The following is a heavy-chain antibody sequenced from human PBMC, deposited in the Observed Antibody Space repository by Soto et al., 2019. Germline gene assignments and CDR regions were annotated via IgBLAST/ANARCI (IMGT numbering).Heavy chain of an antibody. CDR1: GGSISSYY. V-gene: IGHV4-59*01. D-gene: IGHD3-22*01. CDR2: IYYSGST. CDR3: ARVGAHYYDDPRSWFDP. Sequence: PSETLSLTCTVSGGSISSYYWSWIRQPPGKGLEWIGYIYYSGSTNYNPSLKSRVTISVDTSKNQFSLKLSSVTAADTAVYYCARVGAHYYDDPRSWFDPRGQGTLVTVSS. J-gene: IGHJ5*02.